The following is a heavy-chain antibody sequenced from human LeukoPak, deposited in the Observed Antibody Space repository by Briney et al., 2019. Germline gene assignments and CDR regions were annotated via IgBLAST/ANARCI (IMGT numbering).Heavy chain of an antibody. CDR1: GGTFSSYA. D-gene: IGHD3-3*01. Sequence: SVKVSCKASGGTFSSYAISWVRQAPGQGLEWMGGIIPIFGTANYAQKFQGRVTITADESTSTAYMELSSLRSEDTAVYYCARAPDYDFWSGYYTSWFDPWGQGTLVTVSS. CDR3: ARAPDYDFWSGYYTSWFDP. J-gene: IGHJ5*02. CDR2: IIPIFGTA. V-gene: IGHV1-69*13.